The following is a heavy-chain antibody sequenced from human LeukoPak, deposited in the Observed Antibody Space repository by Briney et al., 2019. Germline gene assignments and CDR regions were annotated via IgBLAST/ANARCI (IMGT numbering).Heavy chain of an antibody. J-gene: IGHJ4*02. V-gene: IGHV3-7*03. CDR2: IKQDQSEK. CDR1: GFTFTNYW. Sequence: PGGSLRLSCVASGFTFTNYWMTWVRQAPGKGREWVANIKQDQSEKWYVASVKGRFTVSRDNAKNSMYLQMNSLRAEDTAIYYCARSVEEGYCSETSCYAGYWGRGTLVTVSS. D-gene: IGHD2-2*01. CDR3: ARSVEEGYCSETSCYAGY.